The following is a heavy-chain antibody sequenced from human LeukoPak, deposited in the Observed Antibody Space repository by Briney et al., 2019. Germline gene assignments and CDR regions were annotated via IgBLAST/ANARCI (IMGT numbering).Heavy chain of an antibody. D-gene: IGHD4-11*01. CDR3: ARELQYHGGFDY. CDR2: ISSISSYI. CDR1: GFTFSSYS. J-gene: IGHJ4*02. V-gene: IGHV3-21*01. Sequence: GGSLRLSCAASGFTFSSYSMNWVRQAPGKGLEWVSSISSISSYIYYADSVKGRFTISRDNAKNSLYLQMNSLRAEYTAVYYCARELQYHGGFDYWGQGTLVTVSS.